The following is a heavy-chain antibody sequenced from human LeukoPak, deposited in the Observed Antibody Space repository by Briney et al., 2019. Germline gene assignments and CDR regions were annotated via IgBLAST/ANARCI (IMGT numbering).Heavy chain of an antibody. Sequence: ASVKVSCKASGGTFSSYAISWVRQAPGQGLEWMGWINPNSGGTNYAQKFQGRVTMTRDTSISTAYMELRSLRSDDTAVYYCARDTITMVRGAFDPWGQGTLVTVSS. CDR1: GGTFSSYA. D-gene: IGHD3-10*01. CDR3: ARDTITMVRGAFDP. CDR2: INPNSGGT. V-gene: IGHV1-2*02. J-gene: IGHJ5*02.